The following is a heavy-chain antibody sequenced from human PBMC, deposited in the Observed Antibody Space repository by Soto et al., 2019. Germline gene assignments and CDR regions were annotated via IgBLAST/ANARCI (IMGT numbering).Heavy chain of an antibody. CDR2: ISWNSGSI. CDR1: GFTFDDYA. D-gene: IGHD1-26*01. J-gene: IGHJ6*02. CDR3: AKALTGGGMDV. Sequence: EVQLVESGGGLVQPGRSLRLSCAASGFTFDDYAMHWVRQAPGKGLEWVSGISWNSGSIGYADSVKGRFTISRNNAKNSVYLQMNILRAEDTALYYCAKALTGGGMDVWGQGTTVTVSS. V-gene: IGHV3-9*01.